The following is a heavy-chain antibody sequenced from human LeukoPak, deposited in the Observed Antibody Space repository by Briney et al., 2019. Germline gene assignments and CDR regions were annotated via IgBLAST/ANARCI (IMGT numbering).Heavy chain of an antibody. D-gene: IGHD2-2*01. CDR3: ARQYCSSTSCYRHYYYYYMDV. J-gene: IGHJ6*03. Sequence: GESLKISCKGSGYSFTSYWIGWVRQMPGKGLEWMGIIYPGDSDTRYSPSFQGQVTTSADKSISTAYLQWSSLKASDTAMYYCARQYCSSTSCYRHYYYYYMDVWGKGTTVTVSS. V-gene: IGHV5-51*01. CDR1: GYSFTSYW. CDR2: IYPGDSDT.